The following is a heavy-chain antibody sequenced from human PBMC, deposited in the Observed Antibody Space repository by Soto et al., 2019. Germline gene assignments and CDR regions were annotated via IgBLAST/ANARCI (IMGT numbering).Heavy chain of an antibody. CDR3: ARDLERDSGYWTGY. D-gene: IGHD5-12*01. CDR2: ISAYNGNT. J-gene: IGHJ4*02. CDR1: GYTFTSYG. Sequence: ASVKVSCKASGYTFTSYGISWVRQAPGQGLEWMGWISAYNGNTNYAQKLQGRVTMTTDTSTSTAYMELRSLRSDDTAVYYCARDLERDSGYWTGYWGQGTLVTVSS. V-gene: IGHV1-18*01.